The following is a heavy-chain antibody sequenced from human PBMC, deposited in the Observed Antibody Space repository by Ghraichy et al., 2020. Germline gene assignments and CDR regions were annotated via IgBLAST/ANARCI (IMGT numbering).Heavy chain of an antibody. CDR2: INPNSGDT. CDR1: GYSFTGYY. Sequence: ASVKVSCKASGYSFTGYYMHWVRQAPGQGLEWMGWINPNSGDTNYAQKFQGRVTMTRDTSISTAHMELSRLRYDDTAVYYCVREYCRGTSCSSYFDYWGQGTLVPVSS. V-gene: IGHV1-2*02. D-gene: IGHD2-15*01. J-gene: IGHJ4*02. CDR3: VREYCRGTSCSSYFDY.